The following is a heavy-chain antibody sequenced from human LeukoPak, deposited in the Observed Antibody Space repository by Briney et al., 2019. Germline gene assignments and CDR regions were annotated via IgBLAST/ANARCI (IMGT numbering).Heavy chain of an antibody. V-gene: IGHV1-8*03. CDR3: ATRVPNTMVRRYYYYYYMDV. CDR2: MSPNSGNT. Sequence: EASVKVTCKASGYTFTSYDINWVRQATGQGLEWMGWMSPNSGNTGYAQKFQGRVTITRNTSISTAYMELSSLRSEDTAVYYCATRVPNTMVRRYYYYYYMDVWGKGTTVTISS. CDR1: GYTFTSYD. J-gene: IGHJ6*03. D-gene: IGHD3-10*01.